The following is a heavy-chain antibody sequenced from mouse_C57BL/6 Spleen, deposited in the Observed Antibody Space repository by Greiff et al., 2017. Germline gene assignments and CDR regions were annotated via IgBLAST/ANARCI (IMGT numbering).Heavy chain of an antibody. V-gene: IGHV3-6*01. CDR1: GYSITSGYY. D-gene: IGHD1-1*01. CDR3: AREGYGSSWGYFDV. CDR2: ISYDGSN. J-gene: IGHJ1*03. Sequence: EVKLMESGPGLVKPSQSLSLTCSVTGYSITSGYYWNWIRQFPGNKLEWMGYISYDGSNNYNPSLKNRISITRDTSKNQFFLKLNSVTTEDTATYYCAREGYGSSWGYFDVWGTGTTVTVSS.